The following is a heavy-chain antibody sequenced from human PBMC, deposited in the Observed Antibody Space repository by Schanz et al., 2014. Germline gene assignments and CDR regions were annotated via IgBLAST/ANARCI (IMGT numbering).Heavy chain of an antibody. CDR1: GFTLSSYW. J-gene: IGHJ3*02. V-gene: IGHV3-74*01. D-gene: IGHD3-16*02. CDR2: TNGDGTNA. Sequence: EVKLVESGGGAVRPGGSLRLSCAASGFTLSSYWMHWVRQVPGKGLEWVSCTNGDGTNAKYADSVKGRFTISRDNAKKTLSLQMISLRAEDTAIYFCTRSYYDFSWGSYRFRAFDIWGQGTTVIGSS. CDR3: TRSYYDFSWGSYRFRAFDI.